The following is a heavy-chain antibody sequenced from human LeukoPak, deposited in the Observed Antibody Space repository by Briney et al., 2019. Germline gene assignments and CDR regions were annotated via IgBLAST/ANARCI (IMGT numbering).Heavy chain of an antibody. CDR1: GFTFSNAW. D-gene: IGHD3-22*01. CDR3: TTDALGIVVVTGKDY. CDR2: IKSKTDGGTT. Sequence: GGSLRLSCAASGFTFSNAWMSWVRQAPGRGLEWVGRIKSKTDGGTTDYAAPVKGRFTISRDDSKNTLYLQMNSLKTEDTAVYYCTTDALGIVVVTGKDYWGQGTLVTVSS. V-gene: IGHV3-15*01. J-gene: IGHJ4*02.